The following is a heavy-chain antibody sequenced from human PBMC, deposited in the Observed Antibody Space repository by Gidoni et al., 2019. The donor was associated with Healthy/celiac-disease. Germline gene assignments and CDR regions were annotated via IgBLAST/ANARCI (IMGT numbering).Heavy chain of an antibody. Sequence: EVQLVESGGGLVQPGRSLRLSCAASEFTFDAYAIHWVRQAPGKGLEWVSGISWNSGSIGYADSVKGRFTISRDNAKYSLYLQMNSLRAEDTALYYCANLGYYDFWSGYYSGDYGMDVWGQGTTVTVSS. D-gene: IGHD3-3*01. CDR1: EFTFDAYA. J-gene: IGHJ6*02. CDR3: ANLGYYDFWSGYYSGDYGMDV. V-gene: IGHV3-9*01. CDR2: ISWNSGSI.